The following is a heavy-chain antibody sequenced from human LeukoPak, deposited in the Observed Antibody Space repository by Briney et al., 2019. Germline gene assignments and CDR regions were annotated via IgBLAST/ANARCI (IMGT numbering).Heavy chain of an antibody. J-gene: IGHJ4*02. CDR1: GFTFSSYS. CDR2: ISSSSSYK. Sequence: GGSLRLSCAASGFTFSSYSMHWVRQAPGKGLEWVSSISSSSSYKYYADSVKGRFTISRDNAKNSLYLQMNSLRAEDTAVYYCARAGHRSSSWTVWLHAYFDYWGQGTLVTVSS. CDR3: ARAGHRSSSWTVWLHAYFDY. D-gene: IGHD6-13*01. V-gene: IGHV3-21*01.